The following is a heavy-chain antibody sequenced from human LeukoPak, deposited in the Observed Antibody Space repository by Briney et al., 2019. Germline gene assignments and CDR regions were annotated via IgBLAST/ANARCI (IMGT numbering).Heavy chain of an antibody. CDR3: ARLTTVTTLDY. CDR2: IYYSGCT. D-gene: IGHD4-17*01. CDR1: GGSISSGGYY. J-gene: IGHJ4*02. Sequence: TLSLTCTVSGGSISSGGYYWSWIRQHPGKGLEWIGYIYYSGCTYYNPSLKSRVTISVDTSKNQFSLKLSSVTAADTAVYYCARLTTVTTLDYWGQGTVVTVSS. V-gene: IGHV4-31*03.